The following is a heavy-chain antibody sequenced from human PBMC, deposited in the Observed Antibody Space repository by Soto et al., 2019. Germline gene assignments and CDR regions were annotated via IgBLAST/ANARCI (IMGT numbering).Heavy chain of an antibody. Sequence: PGGSLRLSCAACGFMFRSYAMHWVHQAPGKGLEWVAGIWYDGSTKYYGDSVKGRYSISRDNSKNMLDLQMNSLRAEDTAVYYCARVASSSSWHIPHFDQWGQGTLVTVSS. V-gene: IGHV3-33*01. CDR3: ARVASSSSWHIPHFDQ. CDR2: IWYDGSTK. CDR1: GFMFRSYA. D-gene: IGHD6-13*01. J-gene: IGHJ4*02.